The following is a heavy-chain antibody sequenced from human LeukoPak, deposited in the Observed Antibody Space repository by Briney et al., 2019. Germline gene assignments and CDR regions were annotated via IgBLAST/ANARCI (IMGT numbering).Heavy chain of an antibody. Sequence: ASVKVSCKASGYTFISYDINWVRQATGQRLEWMGWRNPNSGNTGYAQKFQGRVTITRNTSISTAYMELSSLRSEDTAVYYCARGGGSSSPGRPGDYYYYYMDVWGKGTTVTVSS. V-gene: IGHV1-8*03. CDR1: GYTFISYD. D-gene: IGHD6-6*01. CDR3: ARGGGSSSPGRPGDYYYYYMDV. CDR2: RNPNSGNT. J-gene: IGHJ6*03.